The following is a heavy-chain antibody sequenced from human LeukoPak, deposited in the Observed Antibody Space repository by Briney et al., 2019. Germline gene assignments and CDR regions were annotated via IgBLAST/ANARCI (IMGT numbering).Heavy chain of an antibody. CDR1: GGSISSGGYY. D-gene: IGHD6-19*01. Sequence: SETLSLTCTVSGGSISSGGYYWSWIRQPPGKGLEWIGYIYHSGSTYYNPSLKSRVTISVDTSKNQFSLKLSSVTAADTAVYYCARDTGYSSGWPYFDYWGQGTLVTVSS. J-gene: IGHJ4*02. CDR3: ARDTGYSSGWPYFDY. V-gene: IGHV4-61*08. CDR2: IYHSGST.